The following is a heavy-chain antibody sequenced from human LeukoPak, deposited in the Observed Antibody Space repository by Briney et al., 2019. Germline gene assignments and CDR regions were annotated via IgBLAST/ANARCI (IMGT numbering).Heavy chain of an antibody. V-gene: IGHV3-48*03. CDR1: GFTFSSYE. CDR2: ISSSGSTI. CDR3: AREYSSSWYVPYYFDY. J-gene: IGHJ4*02. Sequence: GGSLRLSCAASGFTFSSYEMNWVRQAPGKGLEWVSYISSSGSTIYYADSVKGRFTISRDNAENSLYLQMNSLRAEDTAVYYCAREYSSSWYVPYYFDYWGQGTLVTVSS. D-gene: IGHD6-13*01.